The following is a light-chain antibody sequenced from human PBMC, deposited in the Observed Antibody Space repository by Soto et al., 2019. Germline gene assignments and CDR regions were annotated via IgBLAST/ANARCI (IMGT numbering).Light chain of an antibody. CDR1: QGVSSY. V-gene: IGKV1-9*01. Sequence: DIQMTQSPSSLSASVGDRVTITCRASQGVSSYLAWYQQKPGKAPKLLIYGASTLQSGVPSRFSGRESGTDYTLTISSLQPDDFATYYCQQYNSYSPYTFGQGTRLEIK. CDR2: GAS. CDR3: QQYNSYSPYT. J-gene: IGKJ5*01.